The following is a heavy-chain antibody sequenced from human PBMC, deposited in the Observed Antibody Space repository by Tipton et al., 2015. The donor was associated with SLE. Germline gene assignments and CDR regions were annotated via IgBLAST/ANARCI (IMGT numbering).Heavy chain of an antibody. CDR1: GYNFITYG. CDR3: ARGLHETWQWVGLDP. V-gene: IGHV1-3*01. CDR2: INVGVGST. D-gene: IGHD6-19*01. Sequence: QSGPEVKKSGATVKISCKTSGYNFITYGVHWLRQAPGQGPEWMGWINVGVGSTRYSHKLQGRVTITRDTSASTVFMELSSLTSEDTAVYYCARGLHETWQWVGLDPWGQGSLLNVSS. J-gene: IGHJ5*02.